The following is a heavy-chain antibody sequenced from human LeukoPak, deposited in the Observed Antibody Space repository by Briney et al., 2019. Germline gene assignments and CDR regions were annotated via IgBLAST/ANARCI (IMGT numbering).Heavy chain of an antibody. D-gene: IGHD6-19*01. J-gene: IGHJ4*02. CDR3: ARDHPGSGWYVDY. Sequence: GGPLRLPCAASGFTFGSYAMGWVRQAPGKGLEWVSGISGSGGSPYYTDSVKGRFTISKDNSKDTLYLQMNSLRDEDTAVYYCARDHPGSGWYVDYWGQGILVTVSS. CDR1: GFTFGSYA. CDR2: ISGSGGSP. V-gene: IGHV3-23*01.